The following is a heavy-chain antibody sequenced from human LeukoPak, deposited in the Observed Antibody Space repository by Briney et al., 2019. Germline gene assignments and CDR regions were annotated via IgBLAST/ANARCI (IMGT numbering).Heavy chain of an antibody. CDR2: IKSSDTST. D-gene: IGHD2-8*01. CDR3: ARRINVDDAFDI. V-gene: IGHV3-11*04. Sequence: GGSLRLSCAASGFGFSDSYMSWIRQAPGQGLEWLSYIKSSDTSTFYADSVKGRFTVSRDNAKNSLYLQMNGLRVEDTAVYYCARRINVDDAFDIWGQGTMVTVSS. J-gene: IGHJ3*02. CDR1: GFGFSDSY.